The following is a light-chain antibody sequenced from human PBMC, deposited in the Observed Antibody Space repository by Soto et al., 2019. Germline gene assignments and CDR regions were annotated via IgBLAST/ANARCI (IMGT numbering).Light chain of an antibody. J-gene: IGKJ5*01. Sequence: DVQMSQSPSTLSASVGDRVTITCRASQSISSWLAWYQQKPGKAPKLLIYKASTLESGVPSRFSGSGSGTEFTLTISSLQPEDFGTYYCLQHNSYPITFGQGTRLEIK. CDR2: KAS. V-gene: IGKV1-5*03. CDR1: QSISSW. CDR3: LQHNSYPIT.